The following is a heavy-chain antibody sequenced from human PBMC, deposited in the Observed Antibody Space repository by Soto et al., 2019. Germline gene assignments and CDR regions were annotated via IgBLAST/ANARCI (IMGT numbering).Heavy chain of an antibody. CDR2: INPSGGST. J-gene: IGHJ6*03. CDR3: ARDYDFWGYYYYYYMDV. CDR1: GYTFTSYY. V-gene: IGHV1-46*01. Sequence: GASVKVSCKASGYTFTSYYMHWVRQAPGQGLEWMGIINPSGGSTSYAQKFQGRVTMTRDTSKNTLYLQMNSLRAEDTAVYYCARDYDFWGYYYYYYMDVWGKGTTVTVSS. D-gene: IGHD3-3*01.